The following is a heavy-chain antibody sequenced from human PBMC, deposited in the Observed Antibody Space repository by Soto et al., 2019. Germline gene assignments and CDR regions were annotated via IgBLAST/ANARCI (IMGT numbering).Heavy chain of an antibody. CDR3: ARAGFENYYDSSGYAGY. J-gene: IGHJ4*02. D-gene: IGHD3-22*01. V-gene: IGHV1-18*01. Sequence: ASVKVSCKYSGHTFTLYLMHWVRQAPAQALEWMGWISAYNGNTNYAQKLQGRVTMTTDTSTSTAYMELRSLRSDDTAVYYCARAGFENYYDSSGYAGYWGQGTLVTVSS. CDR2: ISAYNGNT. CDR1: GHTFTLYL.